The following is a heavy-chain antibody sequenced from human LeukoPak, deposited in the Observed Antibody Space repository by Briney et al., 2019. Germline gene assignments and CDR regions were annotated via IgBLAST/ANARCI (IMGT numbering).Heavy chain of an antibody. CDR3: TTYLVPTVAAEDSADKWFDP. CDR1: GYPLTELS. J-gene: IGHJ5*02. D-gene: IGHD6-13*01. V-gene: IGHV1-24*01. Sequence: ASVKVSCKVSGYPLTELSIHWVRQAPGKGLEWVGGFDPEDGETIYAQKFQGRVTMTEDTSTDTASMELSSLRSEDTAVYYCTTYLVPTVAAEDSADKWFDPWGQGSLVTVSS. CDR2: FDPEDGET.